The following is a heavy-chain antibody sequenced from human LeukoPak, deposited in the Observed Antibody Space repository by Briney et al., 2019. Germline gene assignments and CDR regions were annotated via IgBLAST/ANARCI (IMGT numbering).Heavy chain of an antibody. CDR1: GGTFSSYA. J-gene: IGHJ6*03. CDR2: IIPIFCTA. V-gene: IGHV1-69*05. D-gene: IGHD1-26*01. Sequence: GSSVKVSCKASGGTFSSYAISWVRQAPGQGLEWMGVIIPIFCTANYAQKVQGRITITTDEYTRTAYMELSSMRSEDTAVYYCARERATSKGPRIVGAEAFIYYYYMDVWGKGTTVTVSS. CDR3: ARERATSKGPRIVGAEAFIYYYYMDV.